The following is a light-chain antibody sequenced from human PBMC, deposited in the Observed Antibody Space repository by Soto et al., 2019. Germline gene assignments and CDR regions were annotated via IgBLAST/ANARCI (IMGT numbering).Light chain of an antibody. CDR3: PQSYSTPRT. J-gene: IGKJ3*01. V-gene: IGKV1-39*01. CDR2: AAS. Sequence: DIQMTQSPSSLSASVGDRVTITCRASQSISSYLNWYQQKPGKAPKLLIYAASSLQSGVPSRFSGSGSGTDFTLTISILQPEDFATYYSPQSYSTPRTFRLGTQFDIK. CDR1: QSISSY.